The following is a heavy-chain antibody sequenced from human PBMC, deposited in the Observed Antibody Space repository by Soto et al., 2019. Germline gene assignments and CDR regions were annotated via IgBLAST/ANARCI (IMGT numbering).Heavy chain of an antibody. CDR1: GFTFSSYA. Sequence: SGGSLRLSCAASGFTFSSYAMSWVRQAPGKGLEWVSVIDGDGTTKYADSVKGRFTISRDNSKNTLYLQVNSLRAEDTAMYYCHIYGSWGQGTLVTVSS. D-gene: IGHD2-2*02. CDR3: HIYGS. CDR2: IDGDGTT. J-gene: IGHJ5*02. V-gene: IGHV3-53*01.